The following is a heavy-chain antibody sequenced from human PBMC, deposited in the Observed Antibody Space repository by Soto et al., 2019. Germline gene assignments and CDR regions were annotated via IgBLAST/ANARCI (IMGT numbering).Heavy chain of an antibody. D-gene: IGHD3-22*01. V-gene: IGHV3-23*01. CDR3: ATSYDSSGYYFALEYLKH. Sequence: PGGSLRLSCAASGFTFSSYAMSWVRQAPGKGLEWVSAISGGGGSTYYADSVKGRFTISRDNSKNTLYLQMNRMRAEDTAVYYCATSYDSSGYYFALEYLKHWGQGTLVTVFS. CDR1: GFTFSSYA. J-gene: IGHJ1*01. CDR2: ISGGGGST.